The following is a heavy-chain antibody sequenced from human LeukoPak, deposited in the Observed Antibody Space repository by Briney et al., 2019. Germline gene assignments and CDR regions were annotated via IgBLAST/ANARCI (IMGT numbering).Heavy chain of an antibody. CDR3: ARAGYSSGWYVGY. V-gene: IGHV3-11*01. CDR1: GFTFSDYY. Sequence: GGSLRLSCAASGFTFSDYYMSWIRQAPGKGLEWVSYISSSGSSIYYPDSVRGRFTISRDNAKNSLYLQLNSLRAEDTAVYYCARAGYSSGWYVGYWGQGTPVTVSS. J-gene: IGHJ4*02. D-gene: IGHD6-19*01. CDR2: ISSSGSSI.